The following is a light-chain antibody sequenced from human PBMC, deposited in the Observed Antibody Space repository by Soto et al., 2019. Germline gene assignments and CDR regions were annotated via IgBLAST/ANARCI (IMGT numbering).Light chain of an antibody. CDR2: WAS. V-gene: IGKV4-1*01. Sequence: DIVMTQSPDSLSVSLGERATINCKSSQSVLYSSNNKNFLAWYQQKPGHPPKLLFYWASTRESGVPDRFSGSGSGTDFTPTISSLQAENVAVYYGQQYHSSPLTFGGGTKVDIK. CDR3: QQYHSSPLT. CDR1: QSVLYSSNNKNF. J-gene: IGKJ4*01.